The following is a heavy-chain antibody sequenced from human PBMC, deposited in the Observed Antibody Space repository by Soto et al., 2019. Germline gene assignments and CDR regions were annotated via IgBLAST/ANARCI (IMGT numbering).Heavy chain of an antibody. CDR3: AKGLLSHYDILGYFFDY. D-gene: IGHD3-9*01. CDR2: IIGSGGST. J-gene: IGHJ4*02. CDR1: GFTFSSYA. Sequence: GGSLRLSCAASGFTFSSYAMNWVRQTPGKGLEWVSGIIGSGGSTYYADSVKGRFTISRDNSRNTLFLQMDTLRAEDTAVYYCAKGLLSHYDILGYFFDYWGQGALVTVSS. V-gene: IGHV3-23*01.